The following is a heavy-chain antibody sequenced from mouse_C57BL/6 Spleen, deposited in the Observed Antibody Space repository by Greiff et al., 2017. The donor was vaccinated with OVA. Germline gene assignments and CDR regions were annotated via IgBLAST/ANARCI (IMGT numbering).Heavy chain of an antibody. J-gene: IGHJ4*01. CDR2: ISSGSSTI. CDR3: ARKDSSGPYYAMDY. D-gene: IGHD3-2*02. CDR1: GFTFSDYG. Sequence: EVMLVESGGGLVKPGGSLKLSCAASGFTFSDYGMHWVRQAPEKGLEWVAYISSGSSTIYYADTVKGRFTISRDNAKNTLFLQMTSLRSEDTAMYYCARKDSSGPYYAMDYWGQGTSVTVSS. V-gene: IGHV5-17*01.